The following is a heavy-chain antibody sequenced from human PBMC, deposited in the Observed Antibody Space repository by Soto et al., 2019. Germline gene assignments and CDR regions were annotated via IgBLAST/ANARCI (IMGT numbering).Heavy chain of an antibody. J-gene: IGHJ4*02. CDR3: ASDLEFSDGNISHLDF. CDR1: GGTFSSHV. V-gene: IGHV1-69*01. CDR2: VIPIFGTP. Sequence: QVQLVQSGAEVKKPGSSVKVSCKASGGTFSSHVFNWVRQAPGQGLEWMGGVIPIFGTPNYAQKFQGRVTITADESTSTVHMELNSLRSEDTAVYYCASDLEFSDGNISHLDFWGQGTLVTVSS. D-gene: IGHD2-15*01.